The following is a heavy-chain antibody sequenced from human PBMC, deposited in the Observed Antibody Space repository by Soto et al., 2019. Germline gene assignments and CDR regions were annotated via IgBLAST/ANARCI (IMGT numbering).Heavy chain of an antibody. V-gene: IGHV4-4*07. D-gene: IGHD3-16*01. Sequence: LSLTCTVSGGSISSYYWSWILQPAGKGLEWIGRIYSSGSTKYNPSLKSRVTISSDTPKNKFSLRLRSVTAADTALYYCARRSAMSTFGGVSAWGPGTLVTVSS. CDR2: IYSSGST. CDR1: GGSISSYY. J-gene: IGHJ4*02. CDR3: ARRSAMSTFGGVSA.